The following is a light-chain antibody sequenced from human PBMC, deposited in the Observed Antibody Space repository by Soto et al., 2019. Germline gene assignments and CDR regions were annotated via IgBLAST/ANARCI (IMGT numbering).Light chain of an antibody. CDR3: SSYTSSNTHV. CDR2: EVS. CDR1: SSDVGGYNY. J-gene: IGLJ1*01. V-gene: IGLV2-14*01. Sequence: QSALTQPASVSGSPGQSITISCTGTSSDVGGYNYVPWYQHHPGKAPKLMIYEVSNRPSGVSDRFSGSKSGNTASLTISGLQAEDEADYYCSSYTSSNTHVFGTGTKLTVL.